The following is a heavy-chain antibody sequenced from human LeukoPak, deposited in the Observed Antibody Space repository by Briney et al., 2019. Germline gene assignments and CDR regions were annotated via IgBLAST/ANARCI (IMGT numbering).Heavy chain of an antibody. J-gene: IGHJ4*02. V-gene: IGHV3-7*01. CDR1: GFTFSSYW. Sequence: GGSLRLSCAASGFTFSSYWMSWVRQAPGKGLEWVANIKQDGSEKYYVDSVKGRFTISRDNAKNSLYLQMNSLRAEDTAVYYCASLAGNSGWYWGIYYFDYWRQGTLVTVSS. CDR3: ASLAGNSGWYWGIYYFDY. CDR2: IKQDGSEK. D-gene: IGHD6-19*01.